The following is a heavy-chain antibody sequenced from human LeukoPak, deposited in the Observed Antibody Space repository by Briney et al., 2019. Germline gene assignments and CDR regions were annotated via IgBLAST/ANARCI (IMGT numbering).Heavy chain of an antibody. CDR1: GYSFTSYW. CDR2: IYPGDSDT. V-gene: IGHV5-51*01. CDR3: ARRASATEDLDY. J-gene: IGHJ4*02. Sequence: KSGESLKISCKGSGYSFTSYWIGWVRQMPGKGLEWMGIIYPGDSDTRYSPSFQGQVTFSADKSINIAYLQWSSLKASDTAIYYCARRASATEDLDYWGQGTLVTVSS.